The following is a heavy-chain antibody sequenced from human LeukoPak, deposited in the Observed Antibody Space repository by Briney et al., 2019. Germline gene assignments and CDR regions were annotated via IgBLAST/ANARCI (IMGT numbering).Heavy chain of an antibody. V-gene: IGHV4-4*07. D-gene: IGHD3-9*01. CDR3: ARALTYYDILTGEKNWFDP. Sequence: SETLSLTCTVSGGSISSYYWSWIRQPAGKGLEWIGRIYTSGSTNYNPSLKSRVTMSVDTSKNQFSLKLSSVTAADTAVYYCARALTYYDILTGEKNWFDPWGQGTLVTVSS. CDR2: IYTSGST. J-gene: IGHJ5*02. CDR1: GGSISSYY.